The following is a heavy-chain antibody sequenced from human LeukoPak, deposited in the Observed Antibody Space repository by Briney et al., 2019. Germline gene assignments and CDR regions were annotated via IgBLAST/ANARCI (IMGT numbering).Heavy chain of an antibody. CDR2: ISGSGGST. CDR1: GFTFSSYA. J-gene: IGHJ4*02. V-gene: IGHV3-23*01. D-gene: IGHD3-22*01. CDR3: AKNAKYYYDSSGYSHFDY. Sequence: GGSLRLSCAASGFTFSSYAMSWVRQAPGKGLEWVSAISGSGGSTYYADSVKGRFTISRDKSKNTLYLQMNSLRAEDTAVYYCAKNAKYYYDSSGYSHFDYWGQGTLVTVSS.